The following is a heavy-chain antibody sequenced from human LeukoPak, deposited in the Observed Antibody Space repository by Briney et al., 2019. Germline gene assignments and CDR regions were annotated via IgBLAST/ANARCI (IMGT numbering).Heavy chain of an antibody. Sequence: ASVRVSCKASGYTFTNHYINWMRQAPGQGLEWMGIINPITGGTDSAQKFQDRVTLTRDTSTTTFYMELGRLRSEDTAVYYCARSQYYGAGSFDYWGQGTLVTVSS. CDR1: GYTFTNHY. V-gene: IGHV1-46*01. CDR2: INPITGGT. CDR3: ARSQYYGAGSFDY. D-gene: IGHD3-10*01. J-gene: IGHJ4*02.